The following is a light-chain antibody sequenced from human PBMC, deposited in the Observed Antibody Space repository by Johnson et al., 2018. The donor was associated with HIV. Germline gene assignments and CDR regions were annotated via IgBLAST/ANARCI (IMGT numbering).Light chain of an antibody. CDR3: GAWDSSLSAGLYG. CDR1: SSNIGNNY. Sequence: QSVLTQPPSVSAAPGQKVTISCSGSSSNIGNNYVSWYQQLPGTSPKLLIYENKARPSGIPDRFSGSKSGTSATMGITGLQTGDEADYYSGAWDSSLSAGLYGFGSGTEVIFL. V-gene: IGLV1-51*01. CDR2: ENK. J-gene: IGLJ1*01.